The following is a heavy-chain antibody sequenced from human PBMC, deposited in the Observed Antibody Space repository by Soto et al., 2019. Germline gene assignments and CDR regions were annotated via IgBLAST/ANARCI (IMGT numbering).Heavy chain of an antibody. Sequence: QLQLQESGPGLVKPSETLSLTCTVSGGSISSSSYYWGWIRQPPGKGLEWIGSIYYSGSTYYNPSRMTRATISVDTSKNQFSRKLSSVTAADTAVYSCARHQSHSSSYVDPWGQGTLVTVSS. J-gene: IGHJ5*02. D-gene: IGHD6-13*01. V-gene: IGHV4-39*01. CDR2: IYYSGST. CDR1: GGSISSSSYY. CDR3: ARHQSHSSSYVDP.